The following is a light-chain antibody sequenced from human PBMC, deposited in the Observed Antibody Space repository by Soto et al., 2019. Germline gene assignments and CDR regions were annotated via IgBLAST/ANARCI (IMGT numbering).Light chain of an antibody. V-gene: IGKV1-8*01. J-gene: IGKJ1*01. CDR2: AAS. CDR3: QQYYSYPRT. Sequence: AIRMTQSPSSFSASTGDRVTITCRASQGISSYLAWYQQKQGKAPKLLIYAASTLQSGVPSRFSGSGSGTDFTLTISCLQPEDFATYYCQQYYSYPRTFGQGTKVHIK. CDR1: QGISSY.